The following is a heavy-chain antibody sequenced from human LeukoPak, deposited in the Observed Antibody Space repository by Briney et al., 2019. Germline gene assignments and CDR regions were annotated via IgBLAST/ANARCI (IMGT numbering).Heavy chain of an antibody. D-gene: IGHD3-9*01. CDR2: IYYSGST. CDR3: ARHRGYERADYYFVDAFDI. J-gene: IGHJ3*02. Sequence: SETPSLTCTVSGGSISSSSYYWGWIRQPPGKGLEWIGSIYYSGSTYYNPSLKSRVTISVDTSKNQFSLKLSSVTAADTAVYYCARHRGYERADYYFVDAFDIWGQGTMVTVSS. V-gene: IGHV4-39*01. CDR1: GGSISSSSYY.